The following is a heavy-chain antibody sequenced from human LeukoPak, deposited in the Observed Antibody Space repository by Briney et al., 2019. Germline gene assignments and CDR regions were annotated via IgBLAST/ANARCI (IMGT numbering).Heavy chain of an antibody. CDR2: ISGSSSSN. CDR1: GFTLNSYS. V-gene: IGHV3-48*04. J-gene: IGHJ4*02. CDR3: ARMTRYTFPAIDY. Sequence: GGSLRLTCAASGFTLNSYSMNWVRLRQGPGQERESYISGSSSSNYYADSVKGRLTISRDNAKNSLYLQMNSLITAATAASYCARMTRYTFPAIDYWGQGTLVTVSS. D-gene: IGHD5-18*01.